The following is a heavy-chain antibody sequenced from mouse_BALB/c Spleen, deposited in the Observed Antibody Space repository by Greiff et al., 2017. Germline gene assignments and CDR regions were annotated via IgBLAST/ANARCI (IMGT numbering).Heavy chain of an antibody. CDR1: GYTFTSYW. J-gene: IGHJ1*01. V-gene: IGHV1S81*02. CDR3: ARLYGSPYWYFDV. D-gene: IGHD1-1*01. CDR2: INPSNGRT. Sequence: QVQLQQPGAELVKPGASVKLSCKASGYTFTSYWMHWVKQRPGQGLEWIGEINPSNGRTNYNEKFKSKATLTVDKSSSTAYMQLSSLTSEDSAVYYCARLYGSPYWYFDVWGAGTTVTVSS.